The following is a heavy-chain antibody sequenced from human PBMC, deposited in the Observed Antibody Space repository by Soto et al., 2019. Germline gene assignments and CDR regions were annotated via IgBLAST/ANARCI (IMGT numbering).Heavy chain of an antibody. Sequence: ASVKVSCKASGYTFTSYGISWVRQAPGQGLEWMGWISAYNGNTNYAQKLQGRVTMTTDTSTSTAYMELRSLRSDDTAVYYCAIFQTYSGWTTKKNSNWFDPWGQGTLVTVSS. CDR3: AIFQTYSGWTTKKNSNWFDP. V-gene: IGHV1-18*01. CDR1: GYTFTSYG. CDR2: ISAYNGNT. D-gene: IGHD6-19*01. J-gene: IGHJ5*02.